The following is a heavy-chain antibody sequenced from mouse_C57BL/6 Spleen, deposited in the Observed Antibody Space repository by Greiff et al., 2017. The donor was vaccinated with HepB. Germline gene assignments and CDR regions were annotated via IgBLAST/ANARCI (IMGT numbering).Heavy chain of an antibody. CDR1: GFSLTSYG. CDR3: ARIPAYSAMDY. D-gene: IGHD5-1*01. Sequence: QVQLQQSGPGLVQPSQSLSITCTVSGFSLTSYGVHWVRQSPGKGLEWLGVIWSGGSTDYNAAFISRLSISKDNSKSQVFFKMNSLQADDTAIYYCARIPAYSAMDYWGQGTSVTVSS. CDR2: IWSGGST. J-gene: IGHJ4*01. V-gene: IGHV2-2*01.